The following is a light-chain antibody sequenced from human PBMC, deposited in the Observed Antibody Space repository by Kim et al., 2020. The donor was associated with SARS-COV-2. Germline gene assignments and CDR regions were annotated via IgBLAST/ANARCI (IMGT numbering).Light chain of an antibody. CDR3: SSFTSTTTLV. CDR2: DVT. V-gene: IGLV2-14*04. Sequence: GQSLTISCTGTTSDVGSYNYVSSYQQHPGKAPKLMIYDVTKRPSGVSSRFSGSKSGNTASLTISGLQAEDGADYYCSSFTSTTTLVFGGGTQLTVL. CDR1: TSDVGSYNY. J-gene: IGLJ2*01.